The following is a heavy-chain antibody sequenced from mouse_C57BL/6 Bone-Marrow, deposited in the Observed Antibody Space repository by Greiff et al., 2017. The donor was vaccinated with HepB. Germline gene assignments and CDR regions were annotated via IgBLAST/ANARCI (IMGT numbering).Heavy chain of an antibody. Sequence: QVQLQQPGAELVKPGASVKLSCKASGYTFTSYWMHWVKQRPGQGLEWIGMIHPNSGSTNYNEKFKGKATLTVDTSSSTAYMELHSLTSEDSAVYFCARFITRLDYWGQGTTLTVSS. D-gene: IGHD1-1*01. J-gene: IGHJ2*01. V-gene: IGHV1-64*01. CDR1: GYTFTSYW. CDR3: ARFITRLDY. CDR2: IHPNSGST.